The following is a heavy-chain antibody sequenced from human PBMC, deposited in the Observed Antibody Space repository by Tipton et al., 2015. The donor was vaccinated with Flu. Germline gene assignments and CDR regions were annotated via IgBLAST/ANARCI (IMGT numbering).Heavy chain of an antibody. CDR1: GDSIDRRYF. CDR2: VHESGSG. D-gene: IGHD4-11*01. Sequence: TLSLTCSVSGDSIDRRYFLGWIRQTPGKGLEWIGNVHESGSGYYNPSLRSRVTIAVDRPKNEFSLRLTSVTAADTAVYHCARRDYSNYVSVPKNWFDSWGQGTLVTVTS. CDR3: ARRDYSNYVSVPKNWFDS. J-gene: IGHJ5*01. V-gene: IGHV4-38-2*01.